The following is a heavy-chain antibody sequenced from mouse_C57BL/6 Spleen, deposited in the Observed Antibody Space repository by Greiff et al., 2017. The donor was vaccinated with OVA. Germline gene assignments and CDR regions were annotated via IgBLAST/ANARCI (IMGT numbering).Heavy chain of an antibody. CDR3: VRQYSNLGFDV. V-gene: IGHV10-1*01. J-gene: IGHJ1*03. D-gene: IGHD2-5*01. Sequence: EVQLQQSGGGLVQPKGSLKLSCAASGFSFNTYAMNWVRQAPGKGLEWVARIRSKSNNYATYYADSVKDRFTISRDDSESMLYLQMNNLKTEDTAMYYCVRQYSNLGFDVWGTGTTVTVSS. CDR1: GFSFNTYA. CDR2: IRSKSNNYAT.